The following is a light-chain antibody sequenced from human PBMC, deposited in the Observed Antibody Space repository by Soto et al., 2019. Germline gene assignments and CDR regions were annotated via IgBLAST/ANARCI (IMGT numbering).Light chain of an antibody. Sequence: EIVMTQSPVTLSVSPGERTTLSCRASQSVSSNLAWYQQRPGQAPRLLIYDASTRATGIPSRFSGSGSGTEFTLTISSLQSEDFAVYYCQQYYSYPITFGQGTRLEIK. CDR1: QSVSSN. V-gene: IGKV3-15*01. CDR2: DAS. J-gene: IGKJ5*01. CDR3: QQYYSYPIT.